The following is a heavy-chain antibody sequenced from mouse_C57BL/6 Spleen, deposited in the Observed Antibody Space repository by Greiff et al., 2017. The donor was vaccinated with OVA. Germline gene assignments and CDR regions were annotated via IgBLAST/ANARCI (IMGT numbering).Heavy chain of an antibody. D-gene: IGHD2-14*01. Sequence: EVKLVESGGGLVQPGGSLKLSCAASGFTFSDYYMYWVRQTPAKRLEWVAYISNGGGSTYYPDTVKGRFTISRDNAKNTLYLRMSRLKSEDTAMYYCARRSIGAMDYWGQGTSVTVSA. J-gene: IGHJ4*01. CDR3: ARRSIGAMDY. CDR1: GFTFSDYY. V-gene: IGHV5-12*01. CDR2: ISNGGGST.